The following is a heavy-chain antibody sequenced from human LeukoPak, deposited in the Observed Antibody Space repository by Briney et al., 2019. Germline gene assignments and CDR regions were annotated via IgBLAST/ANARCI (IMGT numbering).Heavy chain of an antibody. CDR3: ARGRGSWYGVYFDY. V-gene: IGHV3-7*01. D-gene: IGHD6-13*01. CDR2: IKEDGSEK. CDR1: GFTFSIHW. J-gene: IGHJ4*02. Sequence: GGSLRLSCAASGFTFSIHWMSWVRQAPGKGLEWVANIKEDGSEKYYVDSVKGRFTISRDNAKNSLDLQMNSLRTEDTAVYYCARGRGSWYGVYFDYWGQGTLVTVSS.